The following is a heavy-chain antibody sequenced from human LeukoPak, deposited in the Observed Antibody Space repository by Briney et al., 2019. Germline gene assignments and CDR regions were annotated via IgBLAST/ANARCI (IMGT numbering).Heavy chain of an antibody. CDR2: INPNSGGT. V-gene: IGHV1-2*02. CDR3: ARDHCSANSCYEDYYNGVDV. D-gene: IGHD2-2*01. J-gene: IGHJ6*02. Sequence: GASVKVSFKASGYTFTGYYLQWVRQAPGQGLEWMGWINPNSGGTEYAQRFQGRVTMTRDKSISTAYMELSRLRSDDTAVYYCARDHCSANSCYEDYYNGVDVWGQGTTVTVSS. CDR1: GYTFTGYY.